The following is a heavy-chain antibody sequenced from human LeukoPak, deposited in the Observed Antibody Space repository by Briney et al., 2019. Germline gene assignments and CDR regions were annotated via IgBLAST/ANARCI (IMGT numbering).Heavy chain of an antibody. J-gene: IGHJ4*02. Sequence: GGSLRLSCAASGFTVSSKYMSGVRQAPGKGLEWVSVIYGGGSTYYADSVKGRFTISRDNSKSTLYFQMNSLRAEDTAVYYCARGGYSSGRVEYYFDSWGQGTLVTVSS. V-gene: IGHV3-53*01. CDR2: IYGGGST. D-gene: IGHD6-19*01. CDR1: GFTVSSKY. CDR3: ARGGYSSGRVEYYFDS.